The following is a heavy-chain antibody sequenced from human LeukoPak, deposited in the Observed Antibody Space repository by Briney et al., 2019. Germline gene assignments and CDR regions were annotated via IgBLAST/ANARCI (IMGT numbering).Heavy chain of an antibody. Sequence: SGTLSLTCAVSGGSISSSNWWSWVRQPPGKGLEWIGEIYHSGSTNYNPSLKSRVTISVDKSKNQFSLKLSSVTAADTAVYYCARSPVSGYCGGDCSDYWGQGTLVTVSS. CDR2: IYHSGST. CDR3: ARSPVSGYCGGDCSDY. J-gene: IGHJ4*02. V-gene: IGHV4-4*02. D-gene: IGHD2-21*02. CDR1: GGSISSSNW.